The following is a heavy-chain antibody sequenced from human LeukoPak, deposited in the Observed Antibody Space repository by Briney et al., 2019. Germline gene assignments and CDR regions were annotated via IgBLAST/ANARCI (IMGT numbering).Heavy chain of an antibody. Sequence: GGSLRLSCAASGLTFSIHWMNWVRQAPGKGLGCVANINQDGSDKYYVDSVKGRFTISRDNTKNSLYLQMNSLRAEDTAVYYCVGGDYWGQGTLVTVSS. CDR2: INQDGSDK. CDR1: GLTFSIHW. CDR3: VGGDY. V-gene: IGHV3-7*01. J-gene: IGHJ4*02.